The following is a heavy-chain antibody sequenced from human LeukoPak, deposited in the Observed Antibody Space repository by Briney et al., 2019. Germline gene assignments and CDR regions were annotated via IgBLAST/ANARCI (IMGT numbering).Heavy chain of an antibody. D-gene: IGHD3-10*01. J-gene: IGHJ4*02. CDR3: ARQQQLLWYD. CDR2: ISSSAGTT. V-gene: IGHV3-48*03. CDR1: GFTFSSYE. Sequence: GGSLRLSCAASGFTFSSYEMNWVRQAPGKGLEWVSYISSSAGTTYYADSVKSRFTISRDNAKNSLYLQMNSLRAEDTAVYFCARQQQLLWYDWGQGTLVTVSS.